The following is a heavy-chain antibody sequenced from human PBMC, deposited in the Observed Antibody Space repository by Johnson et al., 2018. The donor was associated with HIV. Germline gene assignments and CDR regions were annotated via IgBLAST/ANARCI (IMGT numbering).Heavy chain of an antibody. V-gene: IGHV3-30-3*01. CDR3: AKVRGWSDDTFDI. CDR1: GFTFTFYA. CDR2: ISYDGSNK. Sequence: VQLVESGGGVVQPGRSLRLSCAASGFTFTFYAMHWVRQAPGKGLEWVAVISYDGSNKYYADSVKGRFTISRDNSKNTLYLQMNSLRAEDTAVYYCAKVRGWSDDTFDIWGQGTMVTVSS. J-gene: IGHJ3*02. D-gene: IGHD5-12*01.